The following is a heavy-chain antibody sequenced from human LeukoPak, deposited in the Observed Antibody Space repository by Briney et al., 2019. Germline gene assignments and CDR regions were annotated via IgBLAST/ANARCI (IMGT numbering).Heavy chain of an antibody. V-gene: IGHV3-23*01. J-gene: IGHJ4*02. CDR2: ISGRGGST. CDR3: AKGIAGSRPPFDY. Sequence: GGSLRLSCEASGFTFSSYAMSWVRQAPGKGLEWVSGISGRGGSTYYADSVKGRFTISRDNSKNTLYLQMNSLRAEDTAVHYCAKGIAGSRPPFDYWGQGTLVTASS. CDR1: GFTFSSYA.